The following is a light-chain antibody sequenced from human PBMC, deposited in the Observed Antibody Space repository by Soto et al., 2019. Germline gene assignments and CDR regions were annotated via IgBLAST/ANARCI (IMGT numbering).Light chain of an antibody. CDR1: HHINTW. Sequence: DIQMTQSPSTLSASVGDTVTITCRASHHINTWLAWYQQKPGKAPKPLIYDASSLESGVPSRFSGSGSGTEFTLTIRSLQPDDFATYYCQHYNSYSEAFGQGTKVDIK. J-gene: IGKJ1*01. V-gene: IGKV1-5*01. CDR2: DAS. CDR3: QHYNSYSEA.